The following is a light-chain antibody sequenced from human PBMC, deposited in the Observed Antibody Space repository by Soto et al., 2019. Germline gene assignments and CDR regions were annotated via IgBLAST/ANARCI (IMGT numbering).Light chain of an antibody. J-gene: IGLJ1*01. V-gene: IGLV1-40*01. Sequence: QSALTQPPSVSGAPGQRVTISCTGSSSNIGAGYAVHWYQQLPGTAPKLLIYSNINRPSGVPDRFSGSKSATSASLAITGLQDEDEADYYCQSDDSSPIFGTGTKLTVL. CDR1: SSNIGAGYA. CDR3: QSDDSSPI. CDR2: SNI.